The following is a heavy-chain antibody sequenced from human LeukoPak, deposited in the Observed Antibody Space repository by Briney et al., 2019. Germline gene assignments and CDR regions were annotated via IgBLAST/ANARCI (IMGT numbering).Heavy chain of an antibody. D-gene: IGHD2-2*01. Sequence: GGSLRLSCAASGFTFDDYAMHWVRQAPGKGLEWVSGISWNSGSIGYADSVKGRFTISRDNAKDSLYLQMNSLRAEDTALYYCAKGHCSSTSCYYGYWGQGTLVTVSS. J-gene: IGHJ4*02. CDR3: AKGHCSSTSCYYGY. V-gene: IGHV3-9*01. CDR1: GFTFDDYA. CDR2: ISWNSGSI.